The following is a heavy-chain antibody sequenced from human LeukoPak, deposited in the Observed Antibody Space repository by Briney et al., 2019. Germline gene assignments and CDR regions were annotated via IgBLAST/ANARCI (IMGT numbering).Heavy chain of an antibody. V-gene: IGHV3-23*01. D-gene: IGHD6-19*01. CDR2: TSCTGDST. CDR1: GFTLHSFA. Sequence: PGGSLRLSCAASGFTLHSFAMSWVRQAPGKGLEWLAVTSCTGDSTHYADSVRGRFIISTDSSKKSLYLQMNSLRAEDTAVYYCTKDLMTGFSSGWYFGYWGLGTLVTVSS. CDR3: TKDLMTGFSSGWYFGY. J-gene: IGHJ4*02.